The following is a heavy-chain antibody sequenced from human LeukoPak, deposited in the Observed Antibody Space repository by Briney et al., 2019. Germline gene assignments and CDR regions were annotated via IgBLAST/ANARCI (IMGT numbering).Heavy chain of an antibody. V-gene: IGHV4-59*08. CDR3: ARVGDIVVVPAALWFDP. J-gene: IGHJ5*02. Sequence: PSETLSLTCTVSGGSISSYYWSWIRQPPGKGLEWIGYIYYSGSTYYNPSLKSRVTISVDTSKNQFSLKLSSVTAADTAVYYCARVGDIVVVPAALWFDPWGQGTLVTVSS. D-gene: IGHD2-2*01. CDR2: IYYSGST. CDR1: GGSISSYY.